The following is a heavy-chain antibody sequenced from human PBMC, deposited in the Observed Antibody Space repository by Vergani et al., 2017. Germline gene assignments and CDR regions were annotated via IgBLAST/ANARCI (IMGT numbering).Heavy chain of an antibody. CDR3: ARGILGGSGTLNWFDP. J-gene: IGHJ5*02. D-gene: IGHD3-10*01. CDR1: GGSISSYY. V-gene: IGHV4-59*01. CDR2: IYYSGST. Sequence: QVQLQESGPGLVKPSQTLSLTCTVSGGSISSYYWSWIRQPPGKGLEWIGYIYYSGSTNYNPSLKSRVTISVDTSKNQFSLKLSSVTAADTAVYYCARGILGGSGTLNWFDPWGQGTLVTVSS.